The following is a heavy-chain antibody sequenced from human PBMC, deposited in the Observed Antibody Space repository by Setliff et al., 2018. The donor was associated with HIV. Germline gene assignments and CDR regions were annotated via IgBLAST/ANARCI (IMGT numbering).Heavy chain of an antibody. D-gene: IGHD3-3*02. CDR2: IYWDDDK. J-gene: IGHJ6*03. V-gene: IGHV2-5*02. CDR1: GFSLSTSGVC. Sequence: SGPTLVNPTQTLTLTCTFSGFSLSTSGVCVGWIRQPPGKALEWLALIYWDDDKRYSPSLKSRLTITKDTSRNQVVLTMTNMDPVDTATYYCARILQDPFSHFYYYFYMDVWGKGTTVTVSS. CDR3: ARILQDPFSHFYYYFYMDV.